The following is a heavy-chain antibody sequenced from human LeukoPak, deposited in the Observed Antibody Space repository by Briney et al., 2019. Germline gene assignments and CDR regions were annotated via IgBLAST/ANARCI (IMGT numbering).Heavy chain of an antibody. V-gene: IGHV4-59*01. J-gene: IGHJ4*02. CDR1: GGSISYYY. CDR3: ARATRYNWNDDRYYFHY. Sequence: PSETLSLTCTVSGGSISYYYWNWIRQPPGKGLEWIGQIYYTGSTKHNPSLKSRLTISVDTSKNQFSLRLSSVTAADTALYYCARATRYNWNDDRYYFHYWGQGTLVTVSS. CDR2: IYYTGST. D-gene: IGHD1-1*01.